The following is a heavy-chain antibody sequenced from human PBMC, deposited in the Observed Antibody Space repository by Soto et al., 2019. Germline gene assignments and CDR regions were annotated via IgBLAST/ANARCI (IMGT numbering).Heavy chain of an antibody. V-gene: IGHV3-21*01. D-gene: IGHD2-2*01. J-gene: IGHJ5*02. CDR1: GFTFSSYS. CDR3: ASTLGYCSSTSCPDFDP. CDR2: ISSSSSYI. Sequence: GGSLRLSCAASGFTFSSYSMNWVRQAPGKGLEWVSSISSSSSYIYYADSVKGRFTISRDNAKNSLYLQMNSLRAEDTAEYYCASTLGYCSSTSCPDFDPWGQGTLVTVSS.